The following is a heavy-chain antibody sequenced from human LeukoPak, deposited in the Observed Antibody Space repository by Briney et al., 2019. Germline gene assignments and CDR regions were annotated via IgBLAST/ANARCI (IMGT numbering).Heavy chain of an antibody. Sequence: GESLKISCKGSGYSFTSYWIGWVRQMPGKGLEWMGIIYPGDSDTRYGPSFQGQVTISADKSISTAYLQWSSLKASDTAMYYCARQPNYYDSSGSYYGYWGQGTLVTVSS. CDR2: IYPGDSDT. V-gene: IGHV5-51*01. D-gene: IGHD3-22*01. CDR1: GYSFTSYW. J-gene: IGHJ4*02. CDR3: ARQPNYYDSSGSYYGY.